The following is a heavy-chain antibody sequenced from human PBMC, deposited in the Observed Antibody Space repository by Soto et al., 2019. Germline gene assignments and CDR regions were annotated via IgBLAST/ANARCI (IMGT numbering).Heavy chain of an antibody. V-gene: IGHV5-10-1*01. CDR3: ARIESIARNWFDP. CDR2: IDPVDSYA. D-gene: IGHD6-13*01. Sequence: GESLKISCKGSGFSFTNYWISWVRQMPGKGLEWMGNIDPVDSYANYSPSFQGHVTFSVDTSINTAYLQWSSLKASDTAMYFCARIESIARNWFDPWGQGTLVTVSS. CDR1: GFSFTNYW. J-gene: IGHJ5*02.